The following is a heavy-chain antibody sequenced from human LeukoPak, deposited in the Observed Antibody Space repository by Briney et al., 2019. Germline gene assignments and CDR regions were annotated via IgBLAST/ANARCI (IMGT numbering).Heavy chain of an antibody. CDR1: GGSISSYY. J-gene: IGHJ4*02. Sequence: SETLSLTCTVSGGSISSYYWSWIRQPPGKGLELIGYIYYSGSTNYNPSLKSRVTISVDTSKNQFSLKLSSVTAAGTAVYYCAGSTGTTRVGFDYWGQGTLVTVSS. CDR2: IYYSGST. CDR3: AGSTGTTRVGFDY. V-gene: IGHV4-59*08. D-gene: IGHD1-7*01.